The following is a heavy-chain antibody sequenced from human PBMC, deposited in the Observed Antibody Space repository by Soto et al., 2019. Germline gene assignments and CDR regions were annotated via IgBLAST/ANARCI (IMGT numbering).Heavy chain of an antibody. V-gene: IGHV1-69*08. Sequence: QVQLVQSGAEVKKPGSSVKVSCKASGGTISRYSITWVRQAPGHGLEWIGRVIPIFGIPTYAQKFQGRVTITADESTSTAYRELSSLRSDDTAVYYCAREDRDRETGLVPAAIDGMGVWGQGTTVTVSS. CDR3: AREDRDRETGLVPAAIDGMGV. D-gene: IGHD2-2*01. CDR2: VIPIFGIP. CDR1: GGTISRYS. J-gene: IGHJ6*02.